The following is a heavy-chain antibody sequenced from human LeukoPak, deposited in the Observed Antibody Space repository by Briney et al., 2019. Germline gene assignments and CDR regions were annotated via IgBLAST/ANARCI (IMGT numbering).Heavy chain of an antibody. CDR1: GGTFSSYT. CDR2: VIPILGIA. Sequence: SVKVSCKASGGTFSSYTISWVRQAPGQGLEWMGRVIPILGIANYAQKFQGRVTITADKSTSTAYMELSSLRSEDTAVYYCARSLRDFWSGYHDYWGQGTLVTVSS. CDR3: ARSLRDFWSGYHDY. D-gene: IGHD3-3*01. V-gene: IGHV1-69*02. J-gene: IGHJ4*02.